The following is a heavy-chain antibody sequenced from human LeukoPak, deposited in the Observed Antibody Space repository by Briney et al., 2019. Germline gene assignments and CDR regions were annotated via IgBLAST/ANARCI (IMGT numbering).Heavy chain of an antibody. J-gene: IGHJ6*02. D-gene: IGHD3-9*01. CDR2: IIPIFGTA. CDR1: GGTFSRYA. CDR3: ARLPLTGYSRGYYYGMDV. V-gene: IGHV1-69*13. Sequence: ASVKVSCKASGGTFSRYAISWVRQAPGQGLEGMGGIIPIFGTANHAQKFQGRVTITADESTSTAYMELSSLRSEYTAVYYCARLPLTGYSRGYYYGMDVWGQGTTVTVSS.